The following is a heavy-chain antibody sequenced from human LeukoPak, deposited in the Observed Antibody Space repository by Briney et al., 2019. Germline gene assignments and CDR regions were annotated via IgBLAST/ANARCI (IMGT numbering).Heavy chain of an antibody. CDR3: AGSPLSYYYYMDV. CDR2: IYYSGST. Sequence: SETLSLTCTVSGGSISSYYWSWIRQPPGKGLEWIGYIYYSGSTNYNPSLKSRVTISVDTSKNQFSLKLSSVTAADAAVYYCAGSPLSYYYYMDVWGKGTTVTVSS. D-gene: IGHD6-19*01. V-gene: IGHV4-59*01. CDR1: GGSISSYY. J-gene: IGHJ6*03.